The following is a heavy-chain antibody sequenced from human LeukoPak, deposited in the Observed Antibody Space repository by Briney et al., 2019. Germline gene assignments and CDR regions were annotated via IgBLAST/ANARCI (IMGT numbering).Heavy chain of an antibody. D-gene: IGHD3-10*01. CDR2: ITSSSSYI. J-gene: IGHJ4*02. V-gene: IGHV3-21*01. CDR3: ARGEVHYYGSGSDY. CDR1: GFTFSTYT. Sequence: GGSLRLSCAASGFTFSTYTMNWVRQAPGKGLEWVSSITSSSSYIYYADSVKGRFTISRDNAKNSLYLQMNSLRAEDTAVYYCARGEVHYYGSGSDYWGQGTLVTVSS.